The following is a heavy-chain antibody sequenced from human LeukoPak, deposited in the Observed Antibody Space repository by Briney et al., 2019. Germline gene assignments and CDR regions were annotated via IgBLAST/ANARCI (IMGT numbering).Heavy chain of an antibody. CDR1: GFTFSSYE. D-gene: IGHD3-22*01. CDR2: ISSSGSTI. CDR3: AGSPDSIGYMV. V-gene: IGHV3-48*03. J-gene: IGHJ3*01. Sequence: GGSLRLSCAASGFTFSSYEMNWVRQAPGKGLEWVSYISSSGSTIYYADSVKGRFTISRDNAKNSLYLQMNSLRAEDTAVYYCAGSPDSIGYMVWGQGTMVTVSS.